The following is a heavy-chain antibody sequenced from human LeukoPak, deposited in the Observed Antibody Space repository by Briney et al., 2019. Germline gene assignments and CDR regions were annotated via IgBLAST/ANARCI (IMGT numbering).Heavy chain of an antibody. CDR3: ARGTTSGWYEGVDY. D-gene: IGHD6-19*01. Sequence: GGSLRLSCAASGFTFSSYSMNWVRQAPGKGLGWVSSISSSSSYIYYADSVKGRFTISRDNAKNSLYLQMNSLRAEDTAVYYCARGTTSGWYEGVDYWGQGTLVTVSS. J-gene: IGHJ4*02. CDR2: ISSSSSYI. V-gene: IGHV3-21*01. CDR1: GFTFSSYS.